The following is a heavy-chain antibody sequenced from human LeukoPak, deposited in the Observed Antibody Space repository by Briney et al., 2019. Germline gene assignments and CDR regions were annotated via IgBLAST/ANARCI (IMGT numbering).Heavy chain of an antibody. CDR1: GFTFSKYW. J-gene: IGHJ4*02. CDR3: ARGDLKIFGVVIIDY. D-gene: IGHD3-3*01. V-gene: IGHV3-74*01. CDR2: INNDGSST. Sequence: GGSLRLSCAASGFTFSKYWMHWVRQAPGKGLVWVSRINNDGSSTNYADSVKGRFTISRDNAKNTLYLQMNSLRAEDTAVYYCARGDLKIFGVVIIDYWGQGTLVTVSS.